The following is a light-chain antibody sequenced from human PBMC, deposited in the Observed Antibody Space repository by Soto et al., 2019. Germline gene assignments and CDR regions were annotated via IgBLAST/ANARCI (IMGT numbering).Light chain of an antibody. CDR3: QQRNICPPVT. Sequence: EIVLTQAPATLSLSPVLRATLSCSARPSVTNFLSWSQQKPGQAPRLHIYGAFNRATGIPARFSGSGSETDFTLTISSPEHEDSAIYYCQQRNICPPVTFGQGTRLEIK. V-gene: IGKV3-11*01. J-gene: IGKJ5*01. CDR1: PSVTNF. CDR2: GAF.